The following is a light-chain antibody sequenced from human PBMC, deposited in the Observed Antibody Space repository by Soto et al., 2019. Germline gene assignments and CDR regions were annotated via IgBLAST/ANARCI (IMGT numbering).Light chain of an antibody. Sequence: EIVLTQSPGTLSLSPWERTTLSCRASQSISRYLAWYQQKPGQAPRLLIYGASTRATGIPARFSGSGSGTEFTLTISSLQSEDFAVYYCQQYNNWPLTFGGGTKVDIK. J-gene: IGKJ4*01. CDR2: GAS. CDR1: QSISRY. V-gene: IGKV3-15*01. CDR3: QQYNNWPLT.